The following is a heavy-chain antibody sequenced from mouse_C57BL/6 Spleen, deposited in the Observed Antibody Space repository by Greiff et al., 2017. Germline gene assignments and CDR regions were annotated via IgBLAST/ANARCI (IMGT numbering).Heavy chain of an antibody. CDR2: INPSNGGT. V-gene: IGHV1-53*01. CDR1: GYTFTSYW. Sequence: QVQLQQSGTELVKPGASVKLSCKASGYTFTSYWMHWVKQRPGQGLEWIGNINPSNGGTNYNEKFKSKATLTVDKSSSTAYMQLSSLTSEDSAVYYCARLGSNYRGTMDYWGQGTSVTVSS. D-gene: IGHD2-5*01. J-gene: IGHJ4*01. CDR3: ARLGSNYRGTMDY.